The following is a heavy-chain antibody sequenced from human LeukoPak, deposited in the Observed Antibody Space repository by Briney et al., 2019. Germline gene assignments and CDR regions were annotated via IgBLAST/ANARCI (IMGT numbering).Heavy chain of an antibody. CDR1: GYTFTGYY. V-gene: IGHV1-2*02. D-gene: IGHD1-26*01. Sequence: ASVKVSCKASGYTFTGYYMHWVRQAPGQGLEWMGWINPNSGGTNYAQRFQGRVTMTRDTSISTAYMELSRLRSGDTAVYFCARETSGSYPATQGVDYWGQGTLVTVSS. CDR3: ARETSGSYPATQGVDY. CDR2: INPNSGGT. J-gene: IGHJ4*02.